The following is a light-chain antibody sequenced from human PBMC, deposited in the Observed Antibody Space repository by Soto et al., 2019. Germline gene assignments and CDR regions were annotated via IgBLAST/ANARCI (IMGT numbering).Light chain of an antibody. CDR1: RDIDSY. J-gene: IGKJ1*01. CDR2: DAS. CDR3: QQLNIYPQT. Sequence: GDRVTITCRVSRDIDSYLAWYQLKPGKGPKLLIYDASTLQSGAPSRFSGSGSGTEFTLTISSLQPEDFATYYCQQLNIYPQTFGQGTKVEIK. V-gene: IGKV1-9*01.